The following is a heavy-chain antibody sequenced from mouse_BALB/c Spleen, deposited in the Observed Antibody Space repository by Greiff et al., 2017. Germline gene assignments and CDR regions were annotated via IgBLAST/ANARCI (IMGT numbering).Heavy chain of an antibody. D-gene: IGHD1-1*01. J-gene: IGHJ4*01. V-gene: IGHV2-9*02. CDR3: ARDRYYGSSHYYAMDY. CDR2: IWAGGST. Sequence: VKVVESGPGLVAPSQSLSITCTVSGFSLTSYGVHWVRQPPGKGLEWLGVIWAGGSTNYNSALMSRLSISKDNSKSQVFLKMNSLQTDDTAMYYCARDRYYGSSHYYAMDYWGQGTSVTVSS. CDR1: GFSLTSYG.